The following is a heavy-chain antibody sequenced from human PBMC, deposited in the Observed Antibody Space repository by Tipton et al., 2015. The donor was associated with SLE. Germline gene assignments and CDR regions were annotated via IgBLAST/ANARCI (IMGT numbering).Heavy chain of an antibody. Sequence: TLSLTCTVSGDSINNYYWSWVRQPPGKGLEWIGYISSSGSTNYKYSLKSRVTISVDTSKNQFSLKLSSVTAADTAVYYCARDPRGGDAFDIWGQGTMVTVSS. V-gene: IGHV4-59*12. D-gene: IGHD3-10*01. CDR2: ISSSGST. CDR1: GDSINNYY. CDR3: ARDPRGGDAFDI. J-gene: IGHJ3*02.